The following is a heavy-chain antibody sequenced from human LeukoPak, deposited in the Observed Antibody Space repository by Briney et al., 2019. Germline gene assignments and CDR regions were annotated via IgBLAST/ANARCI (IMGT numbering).Heavy chain of an antibody. V-gene: IGHV3-7*01. Sequence: GGSLRLSCAASGFTFSSYWMSWVRQAPGKGLEWVANINQDGSEKYHVDSVKGRFTISRDNAKNSLYLQMNSLRAEDTAVYYCARVGDSGGYDWYFDLWGRGTLVTVSS. CDR2: INQDGSEK. D-gene: IGHD3-22*01. CDR3: ARVGDSGGYDWYFDL. CDR1: GFTFSSYW. J-gene: IGHJ2*01.